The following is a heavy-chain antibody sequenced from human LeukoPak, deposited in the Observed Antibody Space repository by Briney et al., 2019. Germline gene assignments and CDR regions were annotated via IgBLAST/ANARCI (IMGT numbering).Heavy chain of an antibody. D-gene: IGHD1-26*01. CDR2: FDPEDGET. J-gene: IGHJ6*02. CDR3: ATAISHHSGSLPYYYYGMDV. Sequence: ASVKVSCTVSGYTLTELSMHWVRQAPGKGPEWMATFDPEDGETIYAQKFQGRVTITADTSTDTASIELSSLRSEDTAVYYCATAISHHSGSLPYYYYGMDVWGQGTTVTVSS. CDR1: GYTLTELS. V-gene: IGHV1-24*01.